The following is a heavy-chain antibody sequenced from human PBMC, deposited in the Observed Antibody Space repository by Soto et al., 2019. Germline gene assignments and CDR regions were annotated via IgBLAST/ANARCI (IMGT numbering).Heavy chain of an antibody. D-gene: IGHD1-26*01. CDR1: GDSVSSNSAA. CDR3: ARGDIRSIVRDTPHNSIFDY. Sequence: SQTLSLTCAISGDSVSSNSAAWNWIRQSPSRGLEWLGRTYYRSKWYNDYAVSVKSRITINPDTSKNQFSLQLNSVTPEDTAVYYCARGDIRSIVRDTPHNSIFDYWGQGTLVTVSS. V-gene: IGHV6-1*01. CDR2: TYYRSKWYN. J-gene: IGHJ4*02.